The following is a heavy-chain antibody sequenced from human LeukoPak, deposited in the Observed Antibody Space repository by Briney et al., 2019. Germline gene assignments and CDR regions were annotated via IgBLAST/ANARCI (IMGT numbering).Heavy chain of an antibody. CDR3: TRGLFDI. CDR1: GFTFSGSA. J-gene: IGHJ3*02. V-gene: IGHV3-73*01. CDR2: IRSKANSWAT. Sequence: PGGSLRLSCAASGFTFSGSAMHWVRQASGKGLEWVGRIRSKANSWATAYAASVKRRFTISRNDSTNTAYLQMISLKTEDTAVYYGTRGLFDIWGQGTMVTLSS.